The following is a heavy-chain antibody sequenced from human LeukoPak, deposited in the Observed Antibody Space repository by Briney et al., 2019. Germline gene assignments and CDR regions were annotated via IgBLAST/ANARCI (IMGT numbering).Heavy chain of an antibody. CDR1: GFTFNTYG. J-gene: IGHJ5*02. V-gene: IGHV3-30*02. CDR3: AKEFEDCTGGSCYSYYFDP. Sequence: GGSLRLSCAASGFTFNTYGMHWVRQAPGKGPDWVAYIRYDGSHREYADSVKGRFTISRDNSKSALYLQMTSLRAEDTASYYCAKEFEDCTGGSCYSYYFDPWGQGPLVTVSS. CDR2: IRYDGSHR. D-gene: IGHD2-15*01.